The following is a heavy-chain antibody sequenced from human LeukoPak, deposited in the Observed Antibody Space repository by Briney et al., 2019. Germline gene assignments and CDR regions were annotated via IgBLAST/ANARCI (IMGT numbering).Heavy chain of an antibody. V-gene: IGHV3-48*01. CDR3: ARVAGYSYGYGDYYYYYYMDV. D-gene: IGHD5-18*01. J-gene: IGHJ6*03. CDR1: GFTFSSYS. Sequence: GGSLRLSCAASGFTFSSYSMNWVRQAPGKGLEWVSYISSSSSTIYYADSVKGRFTISRDNAKNSLNLQMNSLRAEDTAVYYCARVAGYSYGYGDYYYYYYMDVWGKGTTVTVSS. CDR2: ISSSSSTI.